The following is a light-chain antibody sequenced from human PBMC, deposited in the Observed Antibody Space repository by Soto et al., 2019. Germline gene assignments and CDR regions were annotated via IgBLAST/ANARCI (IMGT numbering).Light chain of an antibody. Sequence: EIVMTQYPATLSVSPGERATLSCRASQSVVTKLAWYQQKPGQAPRLLIYGASTRATGIPASFSGSGSGTEFTLTISSLKSEDFAVYYCQQYNNWHTWTFGQGTKVDI. CDR2: GAS. V-gene: IGKV3-15*01. CDR1: QSVVTK. J-gene: IGKJ1*01. CDR3: QQYNNWHTWT.